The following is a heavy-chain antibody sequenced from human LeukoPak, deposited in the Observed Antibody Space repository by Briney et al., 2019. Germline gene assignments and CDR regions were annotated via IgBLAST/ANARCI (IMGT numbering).Heavy chain of an antibody. V-gene: IGHV1-8*01. CDR1: GYTFTSYD. Sequence: VSSVKVSCKASGYTFTSYDINWVRQATGQGLEWMGWMNPNSGNTGYAQKFQGRVTMTRNTSISTAYMELSSLRSEDTAVYYCARARARIAAAGTNWCDPWGQGTLVTVSS. CDR2: MNPNSGNT. CDR3: ARARARIAAAGTNWCDP. D-gene: IGHD6-13*01. J-gene: IGHJ5*02.